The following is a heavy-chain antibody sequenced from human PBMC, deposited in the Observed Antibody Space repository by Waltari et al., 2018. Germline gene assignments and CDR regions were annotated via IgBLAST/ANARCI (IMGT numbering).Heavy chain of an antibody. CDR2: ISGSGGST. CDR3: ANSGAVVFYDFWSGYGMDV. CDR1: GFTFSSYA. D-gene: IGHD3-3*01. J-gene: IGHJ6*02. Sequence: EVQLLESGGGLVQPGGSLRLSCAASGFTFSSYAMSWVRQAPGKGLEWVSAISGSGGSTYSADSVKGRFTISRDNSKNTLYLQMNSLRAEDTAVYYCANSGAVVFYDFWSGYGMDVWGQGTTVTVSS. V-gene: IGHV3-23*01.